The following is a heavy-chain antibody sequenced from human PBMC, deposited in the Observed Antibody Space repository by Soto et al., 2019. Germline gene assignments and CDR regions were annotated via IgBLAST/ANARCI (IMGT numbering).Heavy chain of an antibody. D-gene: IGHD4-17*01. CDR1: GGSISSSSYY. J-gene: IGHJ6*02. CDR2: IYYSGST. V-gene: IGHV4-39*02. Sequence: SETLSLTCTVSGGSISSSSYYWGWIRQPPGKGLEWIGSIYYSGSTYYNPSLKSRVTISVDTSKNQFSLKLSSVTAADTFVYYCARDLRYGDYESYDMDVWGQGTTVTVSS. CDR3: ARDLRYGDYESYDMDV.